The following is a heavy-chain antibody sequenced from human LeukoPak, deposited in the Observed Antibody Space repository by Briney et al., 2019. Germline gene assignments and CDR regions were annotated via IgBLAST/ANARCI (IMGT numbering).Heavy chain of an antibody. Sequence: SVTVSCKASGYTFTGYYMHWVRQAPGQGLEWMGWINPNSADTNYAQKFQGRVTMTRDTSINTAYMELSGLRSDDTAVYYCARDHLVGYSSSWYVNYWGQGTLLTVSS. CDR1: GYTFTGYY. CDR3: ARDHLVGYSSSWYVNY. CDR2: INPNSADT. D-gene: IGHD6-13*01. V-gene: IGHV1-2*02. J-gene: IGHJ4*02.